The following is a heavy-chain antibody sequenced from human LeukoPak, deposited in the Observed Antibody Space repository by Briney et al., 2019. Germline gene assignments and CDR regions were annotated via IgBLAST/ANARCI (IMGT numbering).Heavy chain of an antibody. CDR1: GGSFSGYY. J-gene: IGHJ4*02. V-gene: IGHV4-34*01. CDR2: INHSGST. D-gene: IGHD6-19*01. Sequence: PSETLSLTCAVYGGSFSGYYWSWIRQPPGKGLEWIGEINHSGSTNYNPSLKSRVTISVDTSKNQFSLKLSSVTAADTAVYYRARPDGYSSGPIDYWGQGTLVTVSS. CDR3: ARPDGYSSGPIDY.